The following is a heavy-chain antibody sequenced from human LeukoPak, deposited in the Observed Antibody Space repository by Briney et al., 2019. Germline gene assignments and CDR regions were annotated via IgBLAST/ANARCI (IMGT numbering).Heavy chain of an antibody. D-gene: IGHD4-23*01. CDR2: ISGSGGST. CDR3: AKGDYGGNSGPLAY. V-gene: IGHV3-23*01. Sequence: GGSLRLSCAASGFTVSSNYMSWVRQAPGKGLEWVSAISGSGGSTYYADSVKGRFTISRDNSKNTLYLQMNSLRAEDTAVYYCAKGDYGGNSGPLAYWGQGTPVTVSS. CDR1: GFTVSSNY. J-gene: IGHJ4*02.